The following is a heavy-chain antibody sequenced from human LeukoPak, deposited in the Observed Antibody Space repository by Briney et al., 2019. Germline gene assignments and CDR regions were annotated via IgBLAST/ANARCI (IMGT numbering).Heavy chain of an antibody. V-gene: IGHV3-48*02. Sequence: ETLSLTCTVSGGSLSGFYWTWIRQPPGKGLEWVSYISSSSGTIYYADSVKGRFTISRDNAKNSLYLQMNSLRDEDTAVYYCAAEWVAATHWGQGTLVTVSS. D-gene: IGHD2-15*01. CDR2: ISSSSGTI. CDR3: AAEWVAATH. CDR1: GGSLSGFY. J-gene: IGHJ4*02.